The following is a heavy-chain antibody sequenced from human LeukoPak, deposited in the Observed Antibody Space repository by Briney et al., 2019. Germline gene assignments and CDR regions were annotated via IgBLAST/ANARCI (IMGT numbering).Heavy chain of an antibody. CDR1: GFTFSSYA. CDR2: ISGSGGTT. J-gene: IGHJ4*02. Sequence: GGSLRLSCAASGFTFSSYAMSWVRQAPGKGLEWISVISGSGGTTYYADSVKGRFTISRHNSKNTLYLQMTSLRAEDTAVYYCARESVEVVVAATGIDYWGQGTLVTVSS. CDR3: ARESVEVVVAATGIDY. D-gene: IGHD2-15*01. V-gene: IGHV3-23*01.